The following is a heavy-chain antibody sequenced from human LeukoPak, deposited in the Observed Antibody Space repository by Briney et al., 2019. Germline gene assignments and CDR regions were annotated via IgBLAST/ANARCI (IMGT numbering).Heavy chain of an antibody. Sequence: ASVKVSCKASGYTFTVYYIHWVRQAPGQGLEWVGWINPNSGGTNYAQKFQGRVTMTRDTSISTAYMELSRLRSDDTAVYYCARADYDILTGMLWGQGSLVTVSS. CDR2: INPNSGGT. CDR1: GYTFTVYY. J-gene: IGHJ4*02. V-gene: IGHV1-2*02. CDR3: ARADYDILTGML. D-gene: IGHD3-9*01.